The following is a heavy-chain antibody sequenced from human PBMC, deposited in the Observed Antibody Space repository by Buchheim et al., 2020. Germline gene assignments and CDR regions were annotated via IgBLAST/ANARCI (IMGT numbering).Heavy chain of an antibody. Sequence: EVRLVQSGGGLVQSGGSLRLSCVGSDFTFGNFWMHWVRQVPGRGLVWVAHINEDATTTTYADSVKGRFTISRDNAKDTLFLQMNSLRPEDTAVYYCAKDGLSSGYYPYNWFDPWGQGTL. V-gene: IGHV3-74*03. CDR1: DFTFGNFW. D-gene: IGHD3-22*01. J-gene: IGHJ5*02. CDR3: AKDGLSSGYYPYNWFDP. CDR2: INEDATTT.